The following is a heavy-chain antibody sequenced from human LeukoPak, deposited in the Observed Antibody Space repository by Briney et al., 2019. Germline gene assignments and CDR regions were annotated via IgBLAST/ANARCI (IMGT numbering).Heavy chain of an antibody. CDR2: INHSGST. J-gene: IGHJ4*02. CDR1: GGSFSGYY. V-gene: IGHV4-34*01. CDR3: ARGLPYSSSWYPH. Sequence: SETLSLTCAVYGGSFSGYYWSWIRQPPGQGLEWIGEINHSGSTNYNPSLKSRVTISVDTSKNQFSLKLSSVTAADTAVYYCARGLPYSSSWYPHWGQGTLVTVSS. D-gene: IGHD6-13*01.